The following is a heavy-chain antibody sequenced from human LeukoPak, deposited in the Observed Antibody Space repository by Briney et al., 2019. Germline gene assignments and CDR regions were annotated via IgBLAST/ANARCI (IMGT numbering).Heavy chain of an antibody. Sequence: SETLSLTCTVSGVSISGYYWTWIRQPAGEGLEWIGRIYATGTTNYNPSLESRLTMSVDTSKNQFSLKLSSVTAADTAMYYCARGQTIRNAGSCYALDYWGQGTLVTVSP. D-gene: IGHD2-15*01. V-gene: IGHV4-4*07. CDR2: IYATGTT. CDR1: GVSISGYY. J-gene: IGHJ4*02. CDR3: ARGQTIRNAGSCYALDY.